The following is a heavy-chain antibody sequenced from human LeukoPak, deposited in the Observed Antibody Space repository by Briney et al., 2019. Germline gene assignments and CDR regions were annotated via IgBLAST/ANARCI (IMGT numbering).Heavy chain of an antibody. CDR2: IKQDGSEK. CDR3: ARPSRGYSYGFPFY. CDR1: GFTFSNAW. V-gene: IGHV3-7*01. Sequence: GGSLRLSCAASGFTFSNAWMSWVRQAPGKGLEWVANIKQDGSEKYYVDSVKGRFTISRDNAKNSLYLQMNSLRAEDTAVYYCARPSRGYSYGFPFYWGQGTLVTVSS. J-gene: IGHJ4*02. D-gene: IGHD5-18*01.